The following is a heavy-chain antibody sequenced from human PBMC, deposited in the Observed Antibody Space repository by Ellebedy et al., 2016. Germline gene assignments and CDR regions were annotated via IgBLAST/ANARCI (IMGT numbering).Heavy chain of an antibody. CDR1: GYSFTSYW. Sequence: GESLKISCKGSGYSFTSYWIGWVRQMPGKGLEWMGIVYPGDSETRYSPSFQGQVTISVDKSINTAHLQWSSLKASDTAMYYCARLTGGWYASGDYWGQGTLVTVSS. CDR2: VYPGDSET. V-gene: IGHV5-51*01. CDR3: ARLTGGWYASGDY. D-gene: IGHD6-19*01. J-gene: IGHJ4*02.